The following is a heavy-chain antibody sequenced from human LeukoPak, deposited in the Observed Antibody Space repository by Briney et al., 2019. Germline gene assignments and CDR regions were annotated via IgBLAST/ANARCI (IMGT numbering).Heavy chain of an antibody. CDR1: GGSISSHY. CDR3: AGSMVHGAPMDY. Sequence: PSETLSLTCTVSGGSISSHYWSWIRQPPGKGLEWIGYIYYSGSTNYNPSLKSRVTISVDTSKNQFSLKLSSVTAADTAVYYCAGSMVHGAPMDYWGQGTLVTVSS. V-gene: IGHV4-59*11. J-gene: IGHJ4*02. CDR2: IYYSGST. D-gene: IGHD3-10*01.